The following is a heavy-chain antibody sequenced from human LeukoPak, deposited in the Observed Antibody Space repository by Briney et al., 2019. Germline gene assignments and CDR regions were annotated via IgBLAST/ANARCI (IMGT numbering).Heavy chain of an antibody. J-gene: IGHJ5*02. CDR3: ARTLTLPNWFDP. CDR2: INPRGGST. CDR1: GYTFTSYY. D-gene: IGHD2-21*02. Sequence: ASVKVSCKASGYTFTSYYLHWVRQAPGQGLEWMGIINPRGGSTSYAQKFQGRVTMTRDTSTSTVYMELSSLRSEDTAVYYCARTLTLPNWFDPWGQGTLVTVSS. V-gene: IGHV1-46*01.